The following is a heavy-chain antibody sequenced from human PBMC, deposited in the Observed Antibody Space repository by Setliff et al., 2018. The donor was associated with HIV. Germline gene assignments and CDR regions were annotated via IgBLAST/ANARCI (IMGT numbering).Heavy chain of an antibody. CDR1: GSTFRSHW. V-gene: IGHV3-7*03. D-gene: IGHD3-22*01. J-gene: IGHJ4*02. CDR3: ARGGGPGYYGAFDS. Sequence: GGSLRLSCVASGSTFRSHWMSWVRQAPGKGLEWVANINPDGSGSDYVASVKGRFTISRDNARNSLHLQMNSLRVEDTAMYYCARGGGPGYYGAFDSWGPGTLVTVSS. CDR2: INPDGSGS.